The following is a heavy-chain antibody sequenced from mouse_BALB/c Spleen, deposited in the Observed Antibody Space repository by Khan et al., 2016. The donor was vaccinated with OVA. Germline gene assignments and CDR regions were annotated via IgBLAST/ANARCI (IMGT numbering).Heavy chain of an antibody. Sequence: EVELVESGGGLVQPGGSRKLSCAASGFTFTSYGMHWIRQAPEKGLEWVAYISSDSSTIYYADTVKGRFTISRDNPKNTLFLQMTSLRSGDTAMYFCATSYFYGYYFDYWSQGTTLTVSS. J-gene: IGHJ2*01. V-gene: IGHV5-17*02. D-gene: IGHD1-1*01. CDR2: ISSDSSTI. CDR1: GFTFTSYG. CDR3: ATSYFYGYYFDY.